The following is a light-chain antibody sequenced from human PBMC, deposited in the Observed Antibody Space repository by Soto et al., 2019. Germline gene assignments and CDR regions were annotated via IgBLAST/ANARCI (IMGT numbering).Light chain of an antibody. J-gene: IGLJ1*01. CDR2: EAS. CDR3: SSYANTTL. V-gene: IGLV2-14*01. CDR1: SRDVGDYND. Sequence: QSALTQPASVSGSPGQSITISCTGTSRDVGDYNDVSWYQQHPGKAPKSMISEASNGPSGVSNRFSGSKTANTASLTISGLQDEDEADYYCSSYANTTLFGRGTKVTVL.